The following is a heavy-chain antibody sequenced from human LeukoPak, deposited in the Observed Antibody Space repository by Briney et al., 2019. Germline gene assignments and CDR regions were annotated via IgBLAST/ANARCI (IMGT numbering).Heavy chain of an antibody. J-gene: IGHJ1*01. CDR2: IYYSGST. Sequence: PSETLSLTCTVSGGSISSYYRSWIRQPPGKGLEWIGYIYYSGSTDYNPSLKSRITISVDTSKNQFSLKLSSVTAADTAVYYCAGSADVLNIAAAYQCFRHWGQGTLVTVSS. V-gene: IGHV4-59*01. CDR1: GGSISSYY. CDR3: AGSADVLNIAAAYQCFRH. D-gene: IGHD6-13*01.